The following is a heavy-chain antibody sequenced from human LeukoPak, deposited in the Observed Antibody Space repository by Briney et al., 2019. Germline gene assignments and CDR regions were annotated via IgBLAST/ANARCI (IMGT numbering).Heavy chain of an antibody. CDR1: GGSISSYY. CDR2: IYISGST. D-gene: IGHD3-22*01. V-gene: IGHV4-4*07. J-gene: IGHJ3*02. CDR3: ARAEYYYDSSGYNAFDI. Sequence: SETLSLTCTVSGGSISSYYWSWIRQPAGKGLEWIGRIYISGSTNYNPSLKSRVTMSVDTSKNQFSLKLSSVTAADTAVYYCARAEYYYDSSGYNAFDIWGQGTMVTVSS.